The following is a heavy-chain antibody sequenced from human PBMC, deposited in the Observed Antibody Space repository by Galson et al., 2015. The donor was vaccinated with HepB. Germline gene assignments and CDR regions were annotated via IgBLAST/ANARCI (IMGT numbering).Heavy chain of an antibody. CDR2: IIPILGIA. V-gene: IGHV1-69*02. D-gene: IGHD2-21*02. CDR3: VWLAYCGGDCYPN. Sequence: SVKVSCKASGGTFSSYTISWVRQAPGQGLEWMGRIIPILGIANYAQKFQGRVTITADKPTSTAYMELSSLRSEDTAVYYCVWLAYCGGDCYPNWGQGTLVTVSS. CDR1: GGTFSSYT. J-gene: IGHJ4*02.